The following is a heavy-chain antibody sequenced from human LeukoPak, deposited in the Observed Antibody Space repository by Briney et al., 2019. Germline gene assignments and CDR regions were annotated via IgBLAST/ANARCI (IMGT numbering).Heavy chain of an antibody. CDR3: ARASNKDYYDSSGYYYDY. CDR2: IYYSGST. CDR1: GGSISSYY. Sequence: PSETLSLTCTVSGGSISSYYWSWIRQPPGKGLEWIGYIYYSGSTYYNPSLKSRVTISVDTSKNQFSLKLSSVTAADTAVYYCARASNKDYYDSSGYYYDYWGQGTLVTVSS. D-gene: IGHD3-22*01. J-gene: IGHJ4*02. V-gene: IGHV4-30-4*01.